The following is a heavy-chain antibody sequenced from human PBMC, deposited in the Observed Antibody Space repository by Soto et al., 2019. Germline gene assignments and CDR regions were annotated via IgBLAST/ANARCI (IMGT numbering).Heavy chain of an antibody. CDR1: GSTVSGHW. V-gene: IGHV3-74*01. CDR2: ISPDGSVT. CDR3: ARGINYAMDV. J-gene: IGHJ6*02. Sequence: PGGSLRLSCAASGSTVSGHWMHWVRQEPGRGLVWVSLISPDGSVTTYADSVKGRFTISRDNAKNTLTLQMNSLRAEDTAAYYCARGINYAMDVWGQGTTVTVS.